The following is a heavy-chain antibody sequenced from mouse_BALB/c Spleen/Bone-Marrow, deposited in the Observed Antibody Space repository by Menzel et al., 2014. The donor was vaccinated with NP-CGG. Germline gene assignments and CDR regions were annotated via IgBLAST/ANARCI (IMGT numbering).Heavy chain of an antibody. V-gene: IGHV1S41*01. J-gene: IGHJ1*01. CDR2: FAPGSGNT. CDR1: GYTFTSYW. Sequence: DLVKPGASVKLSCKASGYTFTSYWINWIKQRPGQGLEWIGRFAPGSGNTYYNEMFKGKATLTVDTSSSTAYSQLSSLASEDSAVYFCARARSTVITTWYFDVWGAGTTVTVSS. CDR3: ARARSTVITTWYFDV. D-gene: IGHD2-4*01.